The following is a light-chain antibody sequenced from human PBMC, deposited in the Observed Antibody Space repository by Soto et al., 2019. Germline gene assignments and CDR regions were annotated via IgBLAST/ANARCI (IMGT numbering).Light chain of an antibody. Sequence: SYELTQPLSVSVALGQTARIPCGGNNIGSKNVYWYQQKPGQAPVLVIYRDSNRPSGIPERFSGSNSRNTATLTVSRAPAGDEGDYYCQVWDSSVVFGRGTKLTVL. CDR3: QVWDSSVV. CDR2: RDS. V-gene: IGLV3-9*01. J-gene: IGLJ2*01. CDR1: NIGSKN.